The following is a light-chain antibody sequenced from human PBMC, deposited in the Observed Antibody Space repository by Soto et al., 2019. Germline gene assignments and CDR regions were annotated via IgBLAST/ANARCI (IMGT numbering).Light chain of an antibody. CDR2: GAS. CDR3: QQLNSYLPLT. CDR1: QGIYSF. V-gene: IGKV1-9*01. J-gene: IGKJ4*01. Sequence: DIQLTQSPSFLSASVGDRVTITCRASQGIYSFLAWYQQKPGRAPNLLIYGASTLHSGVPSRFSGSGSGTEFTLTISSLQPEDFATYYCQQLNSYLPLTFGGGTKVEIK.